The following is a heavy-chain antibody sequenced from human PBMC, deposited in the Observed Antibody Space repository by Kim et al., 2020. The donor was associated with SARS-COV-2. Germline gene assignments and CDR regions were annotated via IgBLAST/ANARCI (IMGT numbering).Heavy chain of an antibody. V-gene: IGHV3-23*01. J-gene: IGHJ5*02. CDR1: GFTFSSYA. D-gene: IGHD2-2*01. CDR3: AKAWPQAGIVVPAAGWFDP. CDR2: ISGSGGST. Sequence: GGSLRLSCAASGFTFSSYAMSWVRQAPGKGLEWVSAISGSGGSTYYADSVKGRFTISRDNSKNTLYLQMNSLRAEDTAVYYCAKAWPQAGIVVPAAGWFDPWGQGTLVTVSS.